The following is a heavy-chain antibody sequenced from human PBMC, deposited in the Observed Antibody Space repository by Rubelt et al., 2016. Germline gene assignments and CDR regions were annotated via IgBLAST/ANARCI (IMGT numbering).Heavy chain of an antibody. CDR2: ISGSGSST. V-gene: IGHV3-23*04. J-gene: IGHJ4*02. Sequence: EVNLVESGGGLVQPGGSLRLSCAASGFTFNSYWMTWVRQAPGKGLEWVSVISGSGSSTDYAASVKGRFTISRDNSKNTPYLQINSLRDEDTAVYYCAKVKWVSWGQGTLVTVSS. CDR1: GFTFNSYW. D-gene: IGHD2-8*01. CDR3: AKVKWVS.